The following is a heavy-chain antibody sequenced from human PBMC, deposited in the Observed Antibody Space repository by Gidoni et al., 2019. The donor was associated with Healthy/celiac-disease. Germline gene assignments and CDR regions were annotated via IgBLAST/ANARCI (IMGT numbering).Heavy chain of an antibody. J-gene: IGHJ6*02. V-gene: IGHV3-30*04. D-gene: IGHD4-4*01. CDR1: GFTFRSYA. Sequence: QVQLVESGGGVVQPGRALRLSCAASGFTFRSYAKPWVRQAPGKGLEWVAVISYDGSNKYYADSVKGRFTISRDNSKTTLYLQMNSLRAEDTAVYYCAREGDYPRGVPDYSNYDYYGMDVWGQGTTVTVSS. CDR2: ISYDGSNK. CDR3: AREGDYPRGVPDYSNYDYYGMDV.